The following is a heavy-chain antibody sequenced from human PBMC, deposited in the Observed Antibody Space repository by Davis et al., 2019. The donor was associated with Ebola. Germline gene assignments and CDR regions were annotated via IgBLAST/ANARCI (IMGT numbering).Heavy chain of an antibody. CDR3: VPTPGLVPFVDN. CDR1: GFTSSCCA. Sequence: PGGSLRLSCTASGFTSSCCAMNWVRQAPGKGLEWVSSISISSTYKDYVDSVKGRFTISTDNAKNSVYLQMNSLRAEDTAVYYCVPTPGLVPFVDNWGQGTLVTVSS. V-gene: IGHV3-21*01. D-gene: IGHD3/OR15-3a*01. J-gene: IGHJ4*02. CDR2: ISISSTYK.